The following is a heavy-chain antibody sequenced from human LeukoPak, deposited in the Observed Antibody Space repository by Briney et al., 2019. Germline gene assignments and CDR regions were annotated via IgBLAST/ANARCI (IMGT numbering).Heavy chain of an antibody. Sequence: GESLKISCKGSGYSFTSYWIGWVRQMPGKGLEWMGIIYPGDSDTRYSPSFQGQVTISADKSISTAYLQWSSLKASDTAMYYCARSGAGISWPPHYYFDYWGQGTLVTVSS. CDR2: IYPGDSDT. CDR3: ARSGAGISWPPHYYFDY. CDR1: GYSFTSYW. D-gene: IGHD6-13*01. V-gene: IGHV5-51*01. J-gene: IGHJ4*02.